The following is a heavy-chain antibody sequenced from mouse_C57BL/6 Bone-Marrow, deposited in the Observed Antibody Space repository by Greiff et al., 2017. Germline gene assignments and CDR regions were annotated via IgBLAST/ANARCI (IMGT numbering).Heavy chain of an antibody. CDR3: ARHYGSSYNY. CDR1: GYTFSSYW. CDR2: IHPNSGST. D-gene: IGHD1-1*01. J-gene: IGHJ2*01. V-gene: IGHV1-64*01. Sequence: QVQLQQPGAELVKPGASVKLSCKASGYTFSSYWMHWVKQRPGQGLEWIGMIHPNSGSTNYNEKFKSKATLTVDKSSSTAYMQLSSLTSEDSAVYYCARHYGSSYNYWGQGTTLTVSS.